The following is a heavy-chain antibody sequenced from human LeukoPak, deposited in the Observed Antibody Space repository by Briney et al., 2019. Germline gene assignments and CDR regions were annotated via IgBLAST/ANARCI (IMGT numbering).Heavy chain of an antibody. D-gene: IGHD1-26*01. J-gene: IGHJ4*02. V-gene: IGHV1-46*01. CDR3: AGVLVGAIGNYFDY. Sequence: ASVKVSCKASGGTFTSYYMHWVRQAPGQGLEWMGMINPSGGSTNYAQKFQGRVTMTRDTSTSTVYLELSSLRSEDTAVYYCAGVLVGAIGNYFDYWGQGTLVTVSS. CDR2: INPSGGST. CDR1: GGTFTSYY.